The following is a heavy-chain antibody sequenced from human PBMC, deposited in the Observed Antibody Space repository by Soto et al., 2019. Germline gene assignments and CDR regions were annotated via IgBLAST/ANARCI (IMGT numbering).Heavy chain of an antibody. D-gene: IGHD5-18*01. V-gene: IGHV1-18*04. CDR2: ISVYNRNT. CDR3: ARVVDTAMVNLNYGMDV. J-gene: IGHJ6*02. Sequence: ASVKVSCKASGYTFTTHGISWVRRAPGQGLEWMGWISVYNRNTNYAQKLQGRVTITADKSTSTAYMELSSLRSEDTAVYYCARVVDTAMVNLNYGMDVWGQGTTVTVSS. CDR1: GYTFTTHG.